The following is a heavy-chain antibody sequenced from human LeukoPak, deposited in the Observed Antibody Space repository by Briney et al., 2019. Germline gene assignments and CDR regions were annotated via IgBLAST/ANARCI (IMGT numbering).Heavy chain of an antibody. Sequence: AVSLRLSCAASGFTFSSSDMHWVRQAPGKGLEWVTVISYDATHKYYADSVKGRFTLSRDNSKNTLYLQTNTLRDEDTAVYYCAKASSNYFYYFEYWGQGTLVTVSS. J-gene: IGHJ4*02. D-gene: IGHD2/OR15-2a*01. CDR3: AKASSNYFYYFEY. V-gene: IGHV3-30*18. CDR1: GFTFSSSD. CDR2: ISYDATHK.